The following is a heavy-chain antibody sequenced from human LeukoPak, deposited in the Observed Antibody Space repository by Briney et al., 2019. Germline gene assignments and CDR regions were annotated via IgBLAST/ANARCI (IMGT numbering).Heavy chain of an antibody. V-gene: IGHV1-69*05. Sequence: SVKVSCKASGGTFSSYAISWVRQASGQGLEWMGRIIPIFGTANYAQKFQGRVTITTDESTSTAYMELTSLRSEDTAVYYCARSTGYSSGWYWFDPWGQGTLVTVSS. CDR1: GGTFSSYA. CDR3: ARSTGYSSGWYWFDP. D-gene: IGHD6-19*01. J-gene: IGHJ5*02. CDR2: IIPIFGTA.